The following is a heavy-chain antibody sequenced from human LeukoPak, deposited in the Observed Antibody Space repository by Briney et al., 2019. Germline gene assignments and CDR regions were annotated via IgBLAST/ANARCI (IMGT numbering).Heavy chain of an antibody. CDR1: GFTFSSYG. D-gene: IGHD3-10*02. Sequence: GGSLRLSCAASGFTFSSYGMHWVRQAPGKGLEWAGRIKSKTDGGTTDYAAPVKGRFTISRDDSKNTLYLQMNSLKTEDTAVYYCTTVFHWGQGTLVTVSS. V-gene: IGHV3-15*01. CDR3: TTVFH. J-gene: IGHJ4*02. CDR2: IKSKTDGGTT.